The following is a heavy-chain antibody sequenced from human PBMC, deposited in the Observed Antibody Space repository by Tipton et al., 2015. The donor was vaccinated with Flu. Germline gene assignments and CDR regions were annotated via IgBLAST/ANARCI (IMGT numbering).Heavy chain of an antibody. V-gene: IGHV1-46*01. CDR2: LYPTGGRT. CDR3: ARDFGSGSYSFDH. D-gene: IGHD3-10*01. Sequence: QVQLVQSGAEVKKPGASVKLSCKASGYTFTNYNMHWVRQAPGQGLEWMGILYPTGGRTSYSQRFQGRISMTCDTSTSTVYMQLSSLQSEDTAMYYCARDFGSGSYSFDHWGQGSPVTVSS. J-gene: IGHJ4*02. CDR1: GYTFTNYN.